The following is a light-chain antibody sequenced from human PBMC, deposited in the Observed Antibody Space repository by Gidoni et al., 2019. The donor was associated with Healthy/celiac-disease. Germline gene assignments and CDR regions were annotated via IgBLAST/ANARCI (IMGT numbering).Light chain of an antibody. J-gene: IGKJ1*01. CDR2: AAS. CDR1: QGISNY. Sequence: DIQMTQSPSSLSASVGDRVTITCRASQGISNYLAGYQQKPGKVPKLLIYAASTWQSGVPSRFSGRGSGTDFTLTISSLQPEDVATYYCQKYNSAPPTFGQGTKVEIK. V-gene: IGKV1-27*01. CDR3: QKYNSAPPT.